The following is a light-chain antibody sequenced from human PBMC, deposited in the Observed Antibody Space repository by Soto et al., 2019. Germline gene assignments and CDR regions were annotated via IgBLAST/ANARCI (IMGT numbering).Light chain of an antibody. V-gene: IGLV1-47*02. CDR3: AAWDDSLSGFYV. Sequence: QSVLTQPPSASGTPGQRITISCSGSSSNIVSNYVNWYQQLPGTAPKLLIYSNNQRPSGVPDRFSGSKSGTSASLAISGLRSEDEADYHCAAWDDSLSGFYVFGTGTKLTVL. J-gene: IGLJ1*01. CDR1: SSNIVSNY. CDR2: SNN.